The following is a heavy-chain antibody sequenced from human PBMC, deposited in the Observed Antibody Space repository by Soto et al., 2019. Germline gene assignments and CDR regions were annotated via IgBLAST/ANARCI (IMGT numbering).Heavy chain of an antibody. CDR1: GGSFSGYY. J-gene: IGHJ6*02. V-gene: IGHV4-34*01. CDR2: INHSGST. CDR3: ARPTRQWLGLRYYYGMDV. D-gene: IGHD6-19*01. Sequence: QVQLQQWGAGLLKPSETLSLTCAVYGGSFSGYYWSWIRQPPGKGLEWIGEINHSGSTNYNPAIKSRVTISVDTSKNQFALKLSSVTAADTAVYYGARPTRQWLGLRYYYGMDVWGQGTTVTVSS.